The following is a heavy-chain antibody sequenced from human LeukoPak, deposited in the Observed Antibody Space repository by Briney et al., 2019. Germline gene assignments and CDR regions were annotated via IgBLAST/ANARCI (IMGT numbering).Heavy chain of an antibody. V-gene: IGHV4-30-4*01. CDR1: GGSISSGDYY. Sequence: SETLSLTCTVYGGSISSGDYYWSWIRQPPGKGLEWIGYIYYSGSTYYNPSLKSRVTISVDTSKNQFSLKLSSVTAADTAVYYCARVSFKSAMTFDPWGQGTLVTVSS. J-gene: IGHJ5*02. CDR3: ARVSFKSAMTFDP. CDR2: IYYSGST.